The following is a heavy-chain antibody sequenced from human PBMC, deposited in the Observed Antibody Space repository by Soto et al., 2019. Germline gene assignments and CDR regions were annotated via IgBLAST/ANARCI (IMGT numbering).Heavy chain of an antibody. D-gene: IGHD6-6*01. V-gene: IGHV4-59*01. CDR2: IYYSGST. J-gene: IGHJ4*02. CDR3: ASVGGLAARTCDY. CDR1: GGSISDFY. Sequence: LSLTCTLSGGSISDFYWSWIRQPPGKGLEWIGYIYYSGSTNYNPSLKSRVTISVDTSKNQFSLNLRSMSPADTAVYSCASVGGLAARTCDYRRPGPMVIVSS.